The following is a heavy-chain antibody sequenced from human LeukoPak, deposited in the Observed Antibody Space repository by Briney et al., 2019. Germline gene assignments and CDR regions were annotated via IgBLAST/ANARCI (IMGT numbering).Heavy chain of an antibody. D-gene: IGHD3-3*01. V-gene: IGHV3-21*04. CDR2: ISSSSSYI. CDR3: AKDHYDFWSGYPYYFDY. J-gene: IGHJ4*02. CDR1: GFTFSSYS. Sequence: GGSLRLSCAASGFTFSSYSMNWVRQAPGKGLEWVSSISSSSSYIYYADSVKGRFTISRDNSKNTLYLQMNSLRAEDTAEYYCAKDHYDFWSGYPYYFDYWGQGTLVTVSS.